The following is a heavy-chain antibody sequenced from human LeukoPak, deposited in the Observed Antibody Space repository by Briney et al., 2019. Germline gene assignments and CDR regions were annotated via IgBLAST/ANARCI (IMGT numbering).Heavy chain of an antibody. J-gene: IGHJ3*01. CDR1: GFTFSTYA. CDR3: VKQRSASCYAAFHIWSQ. V-gene: IGHV3-23*01. Sequence: NPGGSLRLSCAASGFTFSTYAMSWVRQAPGKGLEWVSALCGNSDNTYYADSVKGRFTISRDNSKNTLFLQMNSLRADDTAVYYCVKQRSASCYAAFHIWSQGGQGTMVTVSS. CDR2: LCGNSDNT. D-gene: IGHD2-2*01.